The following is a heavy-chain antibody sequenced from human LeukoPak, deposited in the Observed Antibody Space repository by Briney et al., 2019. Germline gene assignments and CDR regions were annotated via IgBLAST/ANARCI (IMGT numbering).Heavy chain of an antibody. J-gene: IGHJ4*02. V-gene: IGHV4-39*01. CDR2: IYYSGST. CDR3: ARNSRVRGVIIVGVFFDY. Sequence: GSLRLSCAASGFTFSSYAMSWVRQPPGKGLEWIGSIYYSGSTYYNPSLKSRVTISVDTSKNQFSLKLSSVTAADTAVYYCARNSRVRGVIIVGVFFDYWGQGTLVTVSS. CDR1: GFTFSSYA. D-gene: IGHD3-10*01.